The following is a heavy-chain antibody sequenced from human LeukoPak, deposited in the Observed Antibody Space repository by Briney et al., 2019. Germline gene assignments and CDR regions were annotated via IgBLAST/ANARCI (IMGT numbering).Heavy chain of an antibody. CDR2: VFYSGRT. CDR1: GGSISSSSYY. CDR3: ARTRGVPYGDYLNDY. V-gene: IGHV4-61*05. Sequence: SETLSLTCTVSGGSISSSSYYWGWIRQPPGKGLEWIGYVFYSGRTDHHPSLKSRLTISVDTSKNQFSLKLSSVTAADTAVYYCARTRGVPYGDYLNDYWGQGTLVTVSS. D-gene: IGHD4-17*01. J-gene: IGHJ4*02.